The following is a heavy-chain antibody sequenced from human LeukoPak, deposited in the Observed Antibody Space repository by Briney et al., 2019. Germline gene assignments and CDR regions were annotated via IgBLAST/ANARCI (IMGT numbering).Heavy chain of an antibody. CDR2: IHTSGST. V-gene: IGHV4-4*07. CDR3: ARDGGSGWYDY. Sequence: SETPSLTCTVSGGSIKNYYWNWIRQPAGKGLEWIGRIHTSGSTNYNPSLKSRLTVSVDTSKNQFSLRLTSVTAADTAVYYCARDGGSGWYDYWGQGILVTVSS. J-gene: IGHJ4*02. D-gene: IGHD6-19*01. CDR1: GGSIKNYY.